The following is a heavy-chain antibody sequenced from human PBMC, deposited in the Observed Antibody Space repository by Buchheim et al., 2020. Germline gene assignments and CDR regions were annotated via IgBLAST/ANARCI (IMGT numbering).Heavy chain of an antibody. CDR2: ISYDGSNK. D-gene: IGHD5-18*01. CDR1: GFTFSSYG. J-gene: IGHJ4*02. V-gene: IGHV3-30*18. Sequence: QVQLVESGGGVVQPGRSLRLSCAASGFTFSSYGMHWVRQAPGKGLEWVAVISYDGSNKYYADSVKGRFTISRDNSKNTLYLQMNSLRAEDTAVYYCAKDIQGYSYGGAFDYWGQGTL. CDR3: AKDIQGYSYGGAFDY.